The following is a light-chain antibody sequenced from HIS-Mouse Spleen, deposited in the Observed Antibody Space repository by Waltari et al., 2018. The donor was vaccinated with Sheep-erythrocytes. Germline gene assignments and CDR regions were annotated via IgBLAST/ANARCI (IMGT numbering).Light chain of an antibody. CDR2: AAS. CDR1: QGISSW. V-gene: IGKV1-12*01. Sequence: DIQMTQSPSSVSASVGDRVTITCRASQGISSWLCWYQQKPGKAPRLLVYAASSFQSGVPSRFSGSGSGTDFTLTISSVQPEDFATYYCQQANSFPPTFGQGTKVEIK. J-gene: IGKJ1*01. CDR3: QQANSFPPT.